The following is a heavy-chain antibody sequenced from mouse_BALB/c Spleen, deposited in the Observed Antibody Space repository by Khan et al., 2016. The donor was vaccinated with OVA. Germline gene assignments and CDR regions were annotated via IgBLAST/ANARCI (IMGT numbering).Heavy chain of an antibody. CDR3: TRGGYGSPFAY. D-gene: IGHD1-1*01. V-gene: IGHV1S81*02. CDR1: GYTFTSYY. Sequence: QIQLVQSGAELVKPGASVKLSCKASGYTFTSYYMYWVKQRPGQGLEWIGEINPSNGGTNVNEKFKSKATLTVDKSSSTAYMEVSSLTSEDSAVYYCTRGGYGSPFAYWGQGTLVTVS. CDR2: INPSNGGT. J-gene: IGHJ3*01.